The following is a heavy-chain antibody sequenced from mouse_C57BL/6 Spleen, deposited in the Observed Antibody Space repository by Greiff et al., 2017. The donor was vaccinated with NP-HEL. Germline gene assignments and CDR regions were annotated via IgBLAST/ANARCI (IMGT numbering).Heavy chain of an antibody. CDR1: GYTFTSYW. J-gene: IGHJ3*01. CDR3: ATYSNRFAY. CDR2: IHPNSGST. Sequence: VKLQQPGAELVKPGASVKLSCKASGYTFTSYWMHWVKQRPGQGLEWIGMIHPNSGSTDYNEKFKSKATLTVDKSSSTAYMQLSSLTSEDSAVYYCATYSNRFAYWGQGTLVTVSA. D-gene: IGHD2-5*01. V-gene: IGHV1-64*01.